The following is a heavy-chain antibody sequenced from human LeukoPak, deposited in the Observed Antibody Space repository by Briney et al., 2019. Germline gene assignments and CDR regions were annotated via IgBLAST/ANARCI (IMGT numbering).Heavy chain of an antibody. Sequence: GGSLRLSCAASGFTFSSYSMNRVRQAPGKGLEWVSYISSSSSTIYYADSAKGRFTISRDNAKNSLYLQMNSLRDEDTAVYYCARETLAISHAFDIWGQGTMVTVSS. CDR1: GFTFSSYS. D-gene: IGHD3-3*01. J-gene: IGHJ3*02. CDR2: ISSSSSTI. CDR3: ARETLAISHAFDI. V-gene: IGHV3-48*02.